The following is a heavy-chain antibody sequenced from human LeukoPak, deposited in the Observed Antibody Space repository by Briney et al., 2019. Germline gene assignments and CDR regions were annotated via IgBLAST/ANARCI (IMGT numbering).Heavy chain of an antibody. Sequence: GGSLRLSCAASGFTFSDYYMSWIRQAPGKGLEWVSYISSSGSTIYYANSVKGRFTISRDNSKNTLYLQMNSLRVEDTAVYYCATLPYYYDSSGSYYFDYWGQGTLVTVSS. V-gene: IGHV3-11*04. CDR2: ISSSGSTI. CDR1: GFTFSDYY. D-gene: IGHD3-22*01. CDR3: ATLPYYYDSSGSYYFDY. J-gene: IGHJ4*02.